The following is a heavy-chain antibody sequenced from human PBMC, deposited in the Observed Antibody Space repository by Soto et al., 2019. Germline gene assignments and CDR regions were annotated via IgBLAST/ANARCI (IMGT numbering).Heavy chain of an antibody. Sequence: SVKVSCKASGGTFSSYTISWVRQAPGQGLEWMGRIIPILGIANYAQKFQGRVTITADKSTSTAYMELSSLRSEDTAVYYCARDRGSGSYPPLPIDYWGQGTLVTVSS. CDR2: IIPILGIA. J-gene: IGHJ4*02. CDR1: GGTFSSYT. V-gene: IGHV1-69*04. D-gene: IGHD3-10*01. CDR3: ARDRGSGSYPPLPIDY.